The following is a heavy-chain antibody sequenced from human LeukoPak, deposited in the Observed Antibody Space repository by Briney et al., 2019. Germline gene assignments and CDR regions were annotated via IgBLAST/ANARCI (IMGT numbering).Heavy chain of an antibody. CDR3: AKLSWGSSAVGAYYFDY. CDR2: ISGSGAST. Sequence: PGGSLRLSCAASGFTFSSYAMSWVRQAPGKGLEWVSAISGSGASTYYADSVKGRFTISRDNSKNTLYLQMNSLRAEDTAVYYCAKLSWGSSAVGAYYFDYWGQGTLVTVSS. D-gene: IGHD3-10*01. J-gene: IGHJ4*02. CDR1: GFTFSSYA. V-gene: IGHV3-23*01.